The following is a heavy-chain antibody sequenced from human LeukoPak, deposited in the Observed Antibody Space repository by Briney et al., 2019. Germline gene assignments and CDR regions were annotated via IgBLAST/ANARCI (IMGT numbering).Heavy chain of an antibody. CDR3: AGRSGWSLADY. CDR1: GGSISSGSYY. CDR2: IYTSGSS. D-gene: IGHD6-19*01. J-gene: IGHJ4*02. Sequence: PSETLSLTCTVSGGSISSGSYYWSWLRQPAGKGREWIGRIYTSGSSDYNPSLKSRVTISVDTSKNQFSLRLSSVTAADTAVYYCAGRSGWSLADYWGQGTLVTVSS. V-gene: IGHV4-61*02.